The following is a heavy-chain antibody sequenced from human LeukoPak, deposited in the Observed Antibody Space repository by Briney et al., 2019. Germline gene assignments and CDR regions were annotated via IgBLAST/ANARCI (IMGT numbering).Heavy chain of an antibody. D-gene: IGHD5-18*01. V-gene: IGHV3-48*03. CDR3: ARRGIQLWPHDDY. Sequence: GGSLRLSYEASEFTFSSYEMNWVRQAPGKGLEWVSYISSSGSTIFYADSVKGRFTISRDNAKNSLYLQMNSLRAEDTAVYYCARRGIQLWPHDDYWGQGTLVTVSS. J-gene: IGHJ4*02. CDR1: EFTFSSYE. CDR2: ISSSGSTI.